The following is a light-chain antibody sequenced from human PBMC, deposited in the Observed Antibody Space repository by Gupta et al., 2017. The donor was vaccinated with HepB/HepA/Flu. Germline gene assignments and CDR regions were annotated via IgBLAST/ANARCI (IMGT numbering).Light chain of an antibody. CDR2: AAS. CDR1: QSISSY. J-gene: IGKJ2*01. CDR3: QQSYSTWYT. V-gene: IGKV1-39*01. Sequence: VGDRVTITCRVSQSISSYLNWYQQKPGKAPKLLIYAASSLQSGVPSRFSGSGSGTDFTLTISSLQPEDFATYYCQQSYSTWYTFGQGTKLEIK.